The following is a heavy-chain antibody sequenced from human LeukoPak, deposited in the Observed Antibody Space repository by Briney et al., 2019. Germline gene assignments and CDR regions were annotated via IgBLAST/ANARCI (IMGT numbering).Heavy chain of an antibody. CDR2: ISWNSGSI. CDR1: GFTFSSNA. D-gene: IGHD5-24*01. CDR3: AKDEGGGYKPTLFDY. Sequence: PGGSLRISCAASGFTFSSNAMPWVRQAPGKGLEWVSGISWNSGSIGYADSVKGRFTISRDNAKNSLYLQMNSLRAEDTALYYCAKDEGGGYKPTLFDYWGQGTLVTVSS. V-gene: IGHV3-9*01. J-gene: IGHJ4*02.